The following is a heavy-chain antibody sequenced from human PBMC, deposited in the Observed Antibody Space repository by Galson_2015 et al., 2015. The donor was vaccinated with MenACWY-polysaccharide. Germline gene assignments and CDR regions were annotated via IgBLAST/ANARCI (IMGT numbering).Heavy chain of an antibody. CDR3: AMETFFRLVY. V-gene: IGHV3-7*04. CDR2: IKPDGSDQ. CDR1: GFSFSSYW. Sequence: SLRLSCAASGFSFSSYWMTWVRQAPGKGLEWVANIKPDGSDQYYVDSVRGRLTISRDNAENSLFLQLTNLRAEDTAVYYCAMETFFRLVYWGQGALVTVSS. J-gene: IGHJ4*02.